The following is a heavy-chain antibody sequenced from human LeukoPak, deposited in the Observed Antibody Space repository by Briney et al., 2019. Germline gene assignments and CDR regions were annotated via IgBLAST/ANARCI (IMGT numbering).Heavy chain of an antibody. V-gene: IGHV3-21*01. CDR1: GFTFSSYS. Sequence: GGSLRLSCAASGFTFSSYSMNWVRQAPGKGLEWVSSISSSSSYIYYADSVKGRFTISRDNAKNSLYLQMNSLRAEDTAVYYCASILTSYYYDSSGPYWGQGTLVTVSS. CDR3: ASILTSYYYDSSGPY. J-gene: IGHJ4*02. CDR2: ISSSSSYI. D-gene: IGHD3-22*01.